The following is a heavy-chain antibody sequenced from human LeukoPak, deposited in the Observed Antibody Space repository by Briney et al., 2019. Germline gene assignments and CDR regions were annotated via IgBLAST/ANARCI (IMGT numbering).Heavy chain of an antibody. CDR1: GGSISGSEW. CDR2: IYHSGST. V-gene: IGHV4-4*02. CDR3: ARAALSTGMLDY. D-gene: IGHD1-1*01. Sequence: SGTLSLTCPVSGGSISGSEWWTWVRQPPGKGLEWIGEIYHSGSTNYNPSLKSRVTISIDKSKNQLFLKLNSVTAADTAVYYCARAALSTGMLDYWGQGTLVTVSS. J-gene: IGHJ4*02.